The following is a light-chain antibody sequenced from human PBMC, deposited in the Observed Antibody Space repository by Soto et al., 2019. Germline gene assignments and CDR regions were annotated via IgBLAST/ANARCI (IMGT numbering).Light chain of an antibody. V-gene: IGKV3-20*01. CDR1: QSVSSSY. CDR2: GAS. CDR3: LQYGSSPPRT. Sequence: EIVLTQSPGTLSLSPGERATLSCRASQSVSSSYLAWYQQKPGQAPRLLIPGASSRATGIPDRFSGSGSGTDFTLTISRLEPEDFAVFYCLQYGSSPPRTFGQGTKVEIK. J-gene: IGKJ1*01.